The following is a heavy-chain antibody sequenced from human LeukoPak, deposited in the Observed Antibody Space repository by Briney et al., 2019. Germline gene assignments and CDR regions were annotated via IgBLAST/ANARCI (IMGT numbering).Heavy chain of an antibody. CDR3: AKDLTTVVTQAGFDY. Sequence: GGSLRLSCAASGFTFGKYGMHWVRQAPGKGLEWVAVISYDGSNKYYADSVKGRFTISRDNSKNTLYLQMNSLRAEDTAVYYCAKDLTTVVTQAGFDYWGQGTLVTVSS. J-gene: IGHJ4*02. CDR1: GFTFGKYG. D-gene: IGHD4-23*01. V-gene: IGHV3-30*18. CDR2: ISYDGSNK.